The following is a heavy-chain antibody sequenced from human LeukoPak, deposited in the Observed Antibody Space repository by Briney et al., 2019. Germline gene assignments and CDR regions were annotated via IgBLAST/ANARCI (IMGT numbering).Heavy chain of an antibody. CDR3: ARDRGFLERLSRFDY. CDR1: GFTFSSYS. V-gene: IGHV3-48*01. D-gene: IGHD3-3*01. CDR2: ISSSSSTI. Sequence: PGGSLRLSCAASGFTFSSYSMNWVRQAPGKGLEWVSYISSSSSTIYYADSVKGRFTISRDNAKNSLYLQMNSLRAEDTAVYYCARDRGFLERLSRFDYWGQGTLVTVCS. J-gene: IGHJ4*02.